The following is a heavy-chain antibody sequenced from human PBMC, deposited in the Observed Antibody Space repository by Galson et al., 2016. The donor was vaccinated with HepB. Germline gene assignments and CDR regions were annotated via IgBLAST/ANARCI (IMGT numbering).Heavy chain of an antibody. CDR3: ARRGNSSGLDL. J-gene: IGHJ5*02. V-gene: IGHV5-51*01. Sequence: QSGAEVKEPGDFLRISCEASGYKFTSLWVAWVRQVPGKGLEWMGVIFPGDSDTKYSPSFKGLLTFSVDKSANTAYMLWSSRRASDTGIYYCARRGNSSGLDLWGQGTQVTVAS. CDR1: GYKFTSLW. CDR2: IFPGDSDT. D-gene: IGHD6-19*01.